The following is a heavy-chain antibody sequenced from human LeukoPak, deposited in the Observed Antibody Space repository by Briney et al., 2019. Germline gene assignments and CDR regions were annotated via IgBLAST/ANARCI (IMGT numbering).Heavy chain of an antibody. D-gene: IGHD3-3*01. CDR1: GGSISSSNW. Sequence: SETLSLTCAVSGGSISSSNWWSWVRQPPGKGLEWIGEIYHSGSTNYNPSLKSRVTISVDTSKNQFSLKLSSVTAADTAVYYCAATDFWSGYYRNDYWGQGTLVTVSS. CDR2: IYHSGST. J-gene: IGHJ4*02. CDR3: AATDFWSGYYRNDY. V-gene: IGHV4-4*02.